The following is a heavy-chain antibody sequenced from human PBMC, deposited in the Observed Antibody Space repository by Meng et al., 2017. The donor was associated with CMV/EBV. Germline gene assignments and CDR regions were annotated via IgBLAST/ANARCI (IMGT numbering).Heavy chain of an antibody. CDR2: IYYSGST. Sequence: SDTLSLTCTVSGGSISSYYWSWIRQPPGKGLEWIGYIYYSGSTNYNPSLKSRVTISVDTSKNQFSLKLSSVTAADTAVYYCARGGALAAFDIWGQGTMVTVSS. CDR3: ARGGALAAFDI. J-gene: IGHJ3*02. D-gene: IGHD3-16*01. CDR1: GGSISSYY. V-gene: IGHV4-59*01.